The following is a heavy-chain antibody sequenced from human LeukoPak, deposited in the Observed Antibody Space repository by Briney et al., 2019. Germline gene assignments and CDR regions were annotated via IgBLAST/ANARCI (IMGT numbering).Heavy chain of an antibody. CDR2: IIQDGSQK. V-gene: IGHV3-7*01. D-gene: IGHD2-8*01. J-gene: IGHJ4*02. Sequence: GGSLRLSCAASGFTFSTYWMSCVRQAPGKGLECVANIIQDGSQKRSVDSVQGRFTISRDNTKNSLFLQMNSLRAEDTAVYYCARLKDDVTKLDYWGQGTLVTVSS. CDR1: GFTFSTYW. CDR3: ARLKDDVTKLDY.